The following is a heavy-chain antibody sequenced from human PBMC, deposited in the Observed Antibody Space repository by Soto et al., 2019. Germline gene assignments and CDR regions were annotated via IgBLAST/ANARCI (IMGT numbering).Heavy chain of an antibody. CDR3: ARTGITMVRGPQDAPYYYYMDV. CDR1: GGSISSGGYY. CDR2: IYYSGST. V-gene: IGHV4-31*03. J-gene: IGHJ6*03. D-gene: IGHD3-10*01. Sequence: SETLSLTCTVSGGSISSGGYYWSWIRQHPGKGLEWIGYIYYSGSTYYNPSLKSRVTISVDTSKNQFSLKLSSVTAADTAVYYCARTGITMVRGPQDAPYYYYMDVWGKGTTVTVSS.